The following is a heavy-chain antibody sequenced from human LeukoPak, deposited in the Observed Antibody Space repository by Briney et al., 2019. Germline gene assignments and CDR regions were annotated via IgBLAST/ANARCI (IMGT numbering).Heavy chain of an antibody. Sequence: SETLSLTCIVSGGSISSYYWSWIRQPPGRGLEWIGYIYHTGSNNYSPSLKSRVTMSVDTSKNQFSLKLSSVTAADTAVYYCARARYSNSWYAVDIWGQGTMVTVSS. J-gene: IGHJ3*02. V-gene: IGHV4-59*08. CDR2: IYHTGSN. CDR3: ARARYSNSWYAVDI. CDR1: GGSISSYY. D-gene: IGHD6-13*01.